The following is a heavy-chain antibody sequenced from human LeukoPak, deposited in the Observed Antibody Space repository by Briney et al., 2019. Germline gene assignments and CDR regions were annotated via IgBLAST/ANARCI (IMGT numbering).Heavy chain of an antibody. CDR2: ISSSGSTI. J-gene: IGHJ1*01. CDR3: ATSITMVRGVEAEYFQH. Sequence: GGSLRLSCAASGFTSSSYEMNWVRQAPGKGLEWVSYISSSGSTIYYADSVKGRFTISRDNAKNSLYLQMNSLRAEDTAVYYCATSITMVRGVEAEYFQHWGQGTLVTVSS. CDR1: GFTSSSYE. D-gene: IGHD3-10*01. V-gene: IGHV3-48*03.